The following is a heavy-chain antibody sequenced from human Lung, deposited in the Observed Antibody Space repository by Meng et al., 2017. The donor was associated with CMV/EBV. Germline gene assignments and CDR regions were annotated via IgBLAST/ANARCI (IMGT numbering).Heavy chain of an antibody. D-gene: IGHD1-14*01. CDR2: INPNTGGT. Sequence: ASVKVSXKASGYTFTLYYIHWVRQAPGQGLEWMGWINPNTGGTNSAQKFQGRVTMTGDTPISTAYMELSRLNSDDTALYYCARERGLGFRGTNDAFDFWGQGTMVTVS. V-gene: IGHV1-2*02. CDR3: ARERGLGFRGTNDAFDF. J-gene: IGHJ3*01. CDR1: GYTFTLYY.